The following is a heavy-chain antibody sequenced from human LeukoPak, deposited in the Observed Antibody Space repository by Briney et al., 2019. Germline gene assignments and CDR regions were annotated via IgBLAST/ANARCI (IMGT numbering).Heavy chain of an antibody. J-gene: IGHJ4*02. Sequence: GGSLRLSCGASGFTFDDYAMHWVRQVPGKGLEWVSLISWDGGYTYYADSVNGRFTISRDNSKNSLYLQMNSLRVDDTALYYCAKEKWGGAAANVFHYWGQGTLVTVSS. V-gene: IGHV3-43D*03. D-gene: IGHD1-26*01. CDR2: ISWDGGYT. CDR1: GFTFDDYA. CDR3: AKEKWGGAAANVFHY.